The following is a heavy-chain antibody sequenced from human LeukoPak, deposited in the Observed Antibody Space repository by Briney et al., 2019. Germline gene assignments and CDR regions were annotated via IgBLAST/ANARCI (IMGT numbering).Heavy chain of an antibody. J-gene: IGHJ4*02. D-gene: IGHD1-26*01. CDR2: IIPIFGTA. CDR1: GATFSSYA. Sequence: SVKVSYKASGATFSSYAISWVRQDPGQGLEWMGRIIPIFGTANYAQKFQGRVTITTDESTSTAYIDIHSLTSADTAVSYCARGEGTFPSPHFDSWGPGTLVTVSS. CDR3: ARGEGTFPSPHFDS. V-gene: IGHV1-69*05.